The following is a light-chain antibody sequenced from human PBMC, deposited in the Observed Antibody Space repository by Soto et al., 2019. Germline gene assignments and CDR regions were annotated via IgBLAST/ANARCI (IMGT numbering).Light chain of an antibody. J-gene: IGLJ3*02. V-gene: IGLV2-14*01. CDR2: EVS. Sequence: QSALTQPASVSGSPGQSITISCTGTINDVGGYNYVSWYQQHPGKAPQLIIYEVSNRPSGVSHRFSGSKSGDTASLTISGLQAEDGADYYCSAYTALSTLVFGGGTKLTVL. CDR1: INDVGGYNY. CDR3: SAYTALSTLV.